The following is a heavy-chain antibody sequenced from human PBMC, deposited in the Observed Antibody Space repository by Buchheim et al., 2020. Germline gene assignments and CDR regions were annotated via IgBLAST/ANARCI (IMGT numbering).Heavy chain of an antibody. J-gene: IGHJ4*02. Sequence: QVQLVESGGGVVQPGRSLRLSCAASGFTFSSYAMHWVRQAPGKGLEWVAVISYDGSNKYYADSVKGRFTISRDNSKNTLYLQRNSLRAEDTALYYCARGIRYSSGGWGQGTL. CDR2: ISYDGSNK. CDR1: GFTFSSYA. V-gene: IGHV3-30-3*01. CDR3: ARGIRYSSGG. D-gene: IGHD6-19*01.